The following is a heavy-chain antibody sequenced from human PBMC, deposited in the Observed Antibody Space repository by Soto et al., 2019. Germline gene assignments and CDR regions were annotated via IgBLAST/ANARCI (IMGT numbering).Heavy chain of an antibody. J-gene: IGHJ4*02. CDR2: IYYSGST. D-gene: IGHD2-15*01. Sequence: SETLSLTCTVSGGSVSSGSYYWSWIRQPPGKGLEWIGYIYYSGSTNYNPSLKSRVTISVDTSKNQFSLKLSSVTAADTAVYYCGGSTLCGDYLDYWGQGTLVTVSS. V-gene: IGHV4-61*01. CDR3: GGSTLCGDYLDY. CDR1: GGSVSSGSYY.